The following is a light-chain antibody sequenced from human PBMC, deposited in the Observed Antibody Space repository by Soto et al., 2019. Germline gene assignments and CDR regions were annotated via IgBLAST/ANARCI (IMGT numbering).Light chain of an antibody. CDR2: DAS. Sequence: DIQMTQSPSTLSASVGDGVTFTRRASQSVTIRLAWYQQIPGKASKLLIYDASSLESGVPSRFSGSGSETEFTLSINSLQPDDFATYYCQQYNTLGTFGQGTKVDI. CDR3: QQYNTLGT. CDR1: QSVTIR. J-gene: IGKJ1*01. V-gene: IGKV1-5*01.